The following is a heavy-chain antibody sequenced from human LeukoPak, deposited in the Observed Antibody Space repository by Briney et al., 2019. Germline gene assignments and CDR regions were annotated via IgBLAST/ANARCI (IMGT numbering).Heavy chain of an antibody. CDR1: GFTFSSYS. CDR3: AREWSSGYLSPPGY. J-gene: IGHJ4*02. CDR2: ISSSSSYI. D-gene: IGHD3-22*01. Sequence: GGSLSLSCAASGFTFSSYSMNWVRQAPGKGLEWVSSISSSSSYIYYADSVKGRFTISRDNAKNTLYLQMNSLRAEDTAVYYCAREWSSGYLSPPGYWGQGTLVTVSS. V-gene: IGHV3-21*01.